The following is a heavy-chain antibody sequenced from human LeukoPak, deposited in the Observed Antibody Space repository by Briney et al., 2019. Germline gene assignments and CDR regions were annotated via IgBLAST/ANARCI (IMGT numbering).Heavy chain of an antibody. D-gene: IGHD4-17*01. CDR2: ISGSGGST. Sequence: GGSLRLSCAASGFTFSSYAMSWVRQAPGKGLEWVSGISGSGGSTDYADSLKGRFTISRDNSQNTLYLQMNSLRNEDTAVYYCAKEIWPTVTTPGHTYFDYWGQGTLVTVSS. CDR1: GFTFSSYA. V-gene: IGHV3-23*01. J-gene: IGHJ4*02. CDR3: AKEIWPTVTTPGHTYFDY.